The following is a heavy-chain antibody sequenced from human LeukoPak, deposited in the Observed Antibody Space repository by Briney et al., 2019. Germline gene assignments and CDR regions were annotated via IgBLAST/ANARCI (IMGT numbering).Heavy chain of an antibody. J-gene: IGHJ4*02. Sequence: SNTLSLPFAVHDGSFSGYDWSWSPQRPGKGLEWIGEINHSRSTNYTPSLKSRVTISVDTSKTQFSLKLSSVTAADTAVYYCARVVRSGDDYWGQGTLVTVSS. D-gene: IGHD2-15*01. CDR2: INHSRST. CDR1: DGSFSGYD. V-gene: IGHV4-34*01. CDR3: ARVVRSGDDY.